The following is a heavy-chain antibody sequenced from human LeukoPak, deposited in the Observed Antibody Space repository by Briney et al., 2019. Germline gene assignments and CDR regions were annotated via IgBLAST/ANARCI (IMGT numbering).Heavy chain of an antibody. V-gene: IGHV3-23*01. J-gene: IGHJ4*02. Sequence: PGESLRLSCAASGFIFSSYGMSWVRQAPGKGLEWVSAISGSGGSTYYADSVKGRFTISRDISKNTLYLQMNSLRAEDTATYYCAKDGNWARFEDWGQGTLVTVSS. D-gene: IGHD7-27*01. CDR1: GFIFSSYG. CDR2: ISGSGGST. CDR3: AKDGNWARFED.